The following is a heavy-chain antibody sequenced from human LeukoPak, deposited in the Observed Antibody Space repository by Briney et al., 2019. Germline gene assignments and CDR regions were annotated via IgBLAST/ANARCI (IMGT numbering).Heavy chain of an antibody. CDR3: ARVGTSYYGSGSYYWFDP. CDR2: IYYSGST. V-gene: IGHV4-30-4*08. D-gene: IGHD3-10*01. Sequence: SETLSLTCTVSGGSISSGGYYWSWIRQHPGKGLEWIGYIYYSGSTYYNPSLKSRVTISVDTSKNQFSLKLSSVTAADTAVYYCARVGTSYYGSGSYYWFDPWGQGTLVTVSS. CDR1: GGSISSGGYY. J-gene: IGHJ5*02.